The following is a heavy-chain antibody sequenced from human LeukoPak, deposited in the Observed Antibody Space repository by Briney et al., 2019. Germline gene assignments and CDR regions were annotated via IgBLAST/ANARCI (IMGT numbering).Heavy chain of an antibody. Sequence: PSETLSLTCTVSGGSISSYYWSWIRQPPGKGLEWIGYIYYSGSTNYNPSLKSRVTISVDTSKNQFSLKLSSVTAADTAVYYCARPKQLHCSGGSCYSDYGMDVWGQGTTVTVSS. CDR2: IYYSGST. V-gene: IGHV4-59*01. J-gene: IGHJ6*02. CDR1: GGSISSYY. CDR3: ARPKQLHCSGGSCYSDYGMDV. D-gene: IGHD2-15*01.